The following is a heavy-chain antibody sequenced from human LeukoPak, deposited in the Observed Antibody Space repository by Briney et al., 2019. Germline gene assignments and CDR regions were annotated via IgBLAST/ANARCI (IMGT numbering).Heavy chain of an antibody. CDR3: ARETTTYYDFWSGRIEPFDY. D-gene: IGHD3-3*01. Sequence: ASVKVSCKASGYTFTSYGISWVRQAPGQGLEWMGWISAYNGNTNYAQKLQGRVTMTTDTSTSAAYMELRSLRSDDTAVYYCARETTTYYDFWSGRIEPFDYWGQGTLVTVSS. CDR2: ISAYNGNT. V-gene: IGHV1-18*01. CDR1: GYTFTSYG. J-gene: IGHJ4*02.